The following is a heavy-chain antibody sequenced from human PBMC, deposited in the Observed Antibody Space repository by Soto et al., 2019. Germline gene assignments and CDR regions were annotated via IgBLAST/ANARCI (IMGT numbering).Heavy chain of an antibody. Sequence: EVQLVESGGGLVQPGGSLRLFCAASGFAVSSNHMTWVRQAPGKGLEWVSVIYSGGSTYYADSVKGRFTISRDNSENTLYLHMNSLRDEDTAVYYCATGVNYRPILGWGQGTLVTVSS. V-gene: IGHV3-66*01. CDR2: IYSGGST. CDR1: GFAVSSNH. J-gene: IGHJ4*02. CDR3: ATGVNYRPILG. D-gene: IGHD3-16*01.